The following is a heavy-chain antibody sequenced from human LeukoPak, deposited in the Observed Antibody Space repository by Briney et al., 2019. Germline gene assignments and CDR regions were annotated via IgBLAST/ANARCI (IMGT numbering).Heavy chain of an antibody. V-gene: IGHV4-59*01. J-gene: IGHJ4*02. CDR2: IYYSGST. CDR3: ARDGRGDDYGDYYFDY. D-gene: IGHD4-17*01. Sequence: SETLSLTCTVSGGSISSYYWSWIRQPPGKGLEWIGYIYYSGSTNYNPSLKSRVTISVDTSKNQFSLKLNSVTAADTAVYYCARDGRGDDYGDYYFDYWGQGTLVTVSS. CDR1: GGSISSYY.